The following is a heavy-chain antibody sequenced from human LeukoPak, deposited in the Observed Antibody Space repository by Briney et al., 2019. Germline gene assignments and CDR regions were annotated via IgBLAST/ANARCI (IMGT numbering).Heavy chain of an antibody. CDR1: GFTFSSYW. V-gene: IGHV3-7*01. J-gene: IGHJ3*02. CDR3: ARDIVATFSDAFDI. CDR2: IKQDGSEK. D-gene: IGHD5-12*01. Sequence: GGSLRLSRAASGFTFSSYWMSWVRQAPGKGLEWVANIKQDGSEKYYVDSVKGRFTISRDNAKNSLYLQMNSLRAEDTAVYYCARDIVATFSDAFDIWGQGTMVTVSS.